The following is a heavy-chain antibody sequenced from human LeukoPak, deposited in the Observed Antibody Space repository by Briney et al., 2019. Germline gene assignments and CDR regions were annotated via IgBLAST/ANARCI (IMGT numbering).Heavy chain of an antibody. Sequence: SETLSLTCTVPGGSINNYYWSWIRQPPGKGLEWIGYIYYSGSTNHSPSLQSRVTMSLDTSRNPFSLKLTSVTAADPAVYFFARHENCGGASCSTGRGVDPWGQGSLV. J-gene: IGHJ5*02. D-gene: IGHD2-15*01. CDR2: IYYSGST. V-gene: IGHV4-59*08. CDR1: GGSINNYY. CDR3: ARHENCGGASCSTGRGVDP.